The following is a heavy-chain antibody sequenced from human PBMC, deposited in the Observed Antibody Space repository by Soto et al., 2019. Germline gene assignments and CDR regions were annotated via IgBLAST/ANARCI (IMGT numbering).Heavy chain of an antibody. J-gene: IGHJ6*02. CDR1: KSAYSGDP. CDR3: AKDAKSGWYSAHCYYYYVMDV. CDR2: ISGSGGST. D-gene: IGHD6-19*01. V-gene: IGHV3-23*01. Sequence: PPWSLRPTGVASKSAYSGDPSICVRKAPGRGLKWVSAISGSGGSTYYADSVKGRFTISRDKSKNTLYLQMNSLRAEDTAGYYCAKDAKSGWYSAHCYYYYVMDVWGQGTTVTVPS.